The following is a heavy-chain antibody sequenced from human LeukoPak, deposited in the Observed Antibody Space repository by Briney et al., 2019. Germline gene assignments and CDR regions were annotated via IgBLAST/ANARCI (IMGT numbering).Heavy chain of an antibody. Sequence: SETLSLTCTVSGYSISSGYYWGWIRQPPGKGLEWIGSIYHSGSTYYNPSLKSRVTISVDTSKNQFSLKLSSVTAADTAVYYCARVEYYYYYMDVWGKGTTVTVSS. V-gene: IGHV4-38-2*02. CDR2: IYHSGST. J-gene: IGHJ6*03. CDR3: ARVEYYYYYMDV. CDR1: GYSISSGYY. D-gene: IGHD1-1*01.